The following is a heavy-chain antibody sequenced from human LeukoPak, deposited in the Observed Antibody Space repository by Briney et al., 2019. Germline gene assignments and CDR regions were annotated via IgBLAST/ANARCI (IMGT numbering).Heavy chain of an antibody. CDR1: GYTFTGYY. J-gene: IGHJ4*02. Sequence: ASVKVSCKASGYTFTGYYMHWVRQAPGQGLEWMGRVNPNNGVPNYAQKFQGRVTMTRDTAISTAYMELSSLRSDDTAVYFCARHVAGSFDYWGQGTLVTVSS. CDR2: VNPNNGVP. V-gene: IGHV1-2*06. D-gene: IGHD6-19*01. CDR3: ARHVAGSFDY.